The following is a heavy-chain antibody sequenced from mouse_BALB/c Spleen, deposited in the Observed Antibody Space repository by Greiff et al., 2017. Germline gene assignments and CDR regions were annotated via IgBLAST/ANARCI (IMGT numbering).Heavy chain of an antibody. D-gene: IGHD1-1*01. Sequence: EVQLVESGGGLVQPKGSLKLSCAASGFTFNTYAMNWVRQAPGKGLEWVARIRSKSNNYATYYADSVKDRFTISRDDSQSMLYLQMNNLKTEDTAMYYCVAPYGSSYAMDYWGQGTSVTVSS. CDR2: IRSKSNNYAT. CDR3: VAPYGSSYAMDY. CDR1: GFTFNTYA. V-gene: IGHV10-1*02. J-gene: IGHJ4*01.